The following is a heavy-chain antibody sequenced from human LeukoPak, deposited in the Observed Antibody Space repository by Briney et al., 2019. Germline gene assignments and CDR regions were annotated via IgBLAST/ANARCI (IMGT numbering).Heavy chain of an antibody. Sequence: PSETLSLTCTVSGDSISTYYWSWIRQPPGKGLEWIGCMYYSGRTNYNPSLKSRLTISVYTSKKQSSLKLRSVTAADTAVYYCPRHTGSIADCSGGSCSNTWGPGNLVSVSS. D-gene: IGHD2-15*01. J-gene: IGHJ5*02. CDR3: PRHTGSIADCSGGSCSNT. CDR1: GDSISTYY. V-gene: IGHV4-59*01. CDR2: MYYSGRT.